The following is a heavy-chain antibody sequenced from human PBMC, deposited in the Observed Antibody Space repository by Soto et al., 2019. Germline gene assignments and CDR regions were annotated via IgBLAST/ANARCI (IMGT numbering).Heavy chain of an antibody. D-gene: IGHD3-22*01. Sequence: EVQLVESGGDLVQRGGSLRLSCAASGFDVSNTDMSWVRQAPGKGLEWVSVIYSGGYTNYADSVKGRFIVSRDSPKNTLYLQMDSLRAEDTAVYYCASEAIIVIAAPEYYFDYWGQGTLVTVSS. V-gene: IGHV3-66*01. CDR2: IYSGGYT. CDR1: GFDVSNTD. J-gene: IGHJ4*02. CDR3: ASEAIIVIAAPEYYFDY.